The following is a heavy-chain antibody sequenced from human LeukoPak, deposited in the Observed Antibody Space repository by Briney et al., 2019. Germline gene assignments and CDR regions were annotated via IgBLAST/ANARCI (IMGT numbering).Heavy chain of an antibody. J-gene: IGHJ4*02. D-gene: IGHD3-10*01. V-gene: IGHV4-34*01. CDR2: IDDSGIT. CDR1: GGSFTAHY. Sequence: SGTLSLTCAVYGGSFTAHYWSWIRQFPGKGLEWIGEIDDSGITNYNPSLKSRVTISVDTSKNQFSLKLNAMTAADTAVYYCARSPGTMVRGVTRSFFDNWGRGTLVTVSS. CDR3: ARSPGTMVRGVTRSFFDN.